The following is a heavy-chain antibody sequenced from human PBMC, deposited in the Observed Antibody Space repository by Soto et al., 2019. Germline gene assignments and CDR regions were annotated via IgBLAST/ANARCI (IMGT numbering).Heavy chain of an antibody. Sequence: ASVKVSCKISGYILTELSMHWVRQAPGKGLEWMGGFDLEDGETIYAQKFQGRVTMTEDTSTDTAYMELSSLRSDDTAVYYCAREPMVRAAHGFDIWGQGTMVTVSS. CDR3: AREPMVRAAHGFDI. CDR1: GYILTELS. J-gene: IGHJ3*02. D-gene: IGHD3-10*01. V-gene: IGHV1-24*01. CDR2: FDLEDGET.